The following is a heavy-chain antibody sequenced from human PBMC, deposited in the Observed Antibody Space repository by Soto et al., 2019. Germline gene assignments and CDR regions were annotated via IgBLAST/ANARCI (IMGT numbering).Heavy chain of an antibody. V-gene: IGHV1-18*01. CDR1: GYTFIHYG. J-gene: IGHJ3*02. Sequence: ASVKVSCKASGYTFIHYGISWVRQAPGQGLEWMGWISPNNGNTNYAQQFRGRVTMTTDTSTTTAYMELRSLRSDDTAVYYCARDTLRGSGWYGDAFDIWGQGTMVTVSS. CDR3: ARDTLRGSGWYGDAFDI. CDR2: ISPNNGNT. D-gene: IGHD6-19*01.